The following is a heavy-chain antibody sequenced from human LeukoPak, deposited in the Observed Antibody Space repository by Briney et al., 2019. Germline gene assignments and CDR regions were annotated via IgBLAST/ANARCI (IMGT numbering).Heavy chain of an antibody. CDR2: IIPIFGTA. CDR3: ARELGSSNWFDP. CDR1: GGTFSSYA. J-gene: IGHJ5*02. V-gene: IGHV1-69*06. D-gene: IGHD3-3*02. Sequence: ASVKVSCKASGGTFSSYAISWVRQAPGQGLEWMGGIIPIFGTANYAQKFQGRVTITADKSTSTAYMELSSLRSEDTAVYYCARELGSSNWFDPWGQGTLVTVSS.